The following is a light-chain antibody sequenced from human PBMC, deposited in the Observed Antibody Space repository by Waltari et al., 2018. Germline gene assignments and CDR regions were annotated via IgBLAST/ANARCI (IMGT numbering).Light chain of an antibody. CDR1: ETITGY. CDR3: QQSHRTPYT. J-gene: IGKJ2*01. CDR2: AAS. Sequence: DIQMTQFPSSLSASVGDRVTITCRASETITGYLNWYQQQPGKAPNLLIYAASRLQSGVPSRFSGSESGTDFTLTISSLQPEDFATYYCQQSHRTPYTFGQGTKLEIK. V-gene: IGKV1-39*01.